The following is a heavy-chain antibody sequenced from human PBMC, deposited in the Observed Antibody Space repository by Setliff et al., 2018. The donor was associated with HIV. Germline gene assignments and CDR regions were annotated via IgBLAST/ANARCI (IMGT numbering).Heavy chain of an antibody. CDR2: INEASGNT. CDR1: GYTFTTYA. Sequence: ASVKVSCKASGYTFTTYAIFWVRQAPGQRLEWMGWINEASGNTKCSQKFQGRVTITRDTSTDTAYMELSSLRSDDTAMYYCATDPGYSSTWYSESFQHWGQGTVVTVSS. CDR3: ATDPGYSSTWYSESFQH. V-gene: IGHV1-3*01. J-gene: IGHJ1*01. D-gene: IGHD6-13*01.